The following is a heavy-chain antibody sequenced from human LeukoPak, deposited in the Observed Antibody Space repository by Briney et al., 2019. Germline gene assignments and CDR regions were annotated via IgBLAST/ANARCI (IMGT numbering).Heavy chain of an antibody. CDR3: ARQGYTYGYDS. D-gene: IGHD5-18*01. CDR2: IYPGDSDT. Sequence: GESLKISCQGFGRSFTTFWIAWVRQMPGKGLEWMGVIYPGDSDTKYSPSFQGQVTISADKSISTVFLQWNSLKASDTAMYFCARQGYTYGYDSWGQGTLVTVSS. V-gene: IGHV5-51*01. J-gene: IGHJ5*02. CDR1: GRSFTTFW.